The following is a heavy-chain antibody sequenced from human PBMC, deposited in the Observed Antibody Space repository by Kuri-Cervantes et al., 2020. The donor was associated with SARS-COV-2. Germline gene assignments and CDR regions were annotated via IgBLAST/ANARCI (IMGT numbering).Heavy chain of an antibody. V-gene: IGHV3-21*01. J-gene: IGHJ6*03. D-gene: IGHD5/OR15-5a*01. Sequence: GESLKISCVASGFTFSSFAMSWVRQSPGKGLEWVSSISISSDSIFYADSVKGRFTISRDNAKNSLYLQMDSLRAEDTAVYYCARRRRYRVDDSPYLYYMDFWGRGTTVTVSS. CDR1: GFTFSSFA. CDR3: ARRRRYRVDDSPYLYYMDF. CDR2: ISISSDSI.